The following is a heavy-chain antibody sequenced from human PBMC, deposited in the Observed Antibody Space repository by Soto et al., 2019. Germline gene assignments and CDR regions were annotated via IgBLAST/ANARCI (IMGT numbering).Heavy chain of an antibody. CDR1: GDSCSSYY. J-gene: IGHJ4*02. V-gene: IGHV4-59*01. D-gene: IGHD3-10*01. Sequence: SETLSLTCTVSGDSCSSYYWTWIRQPPGKRLEWVAYIFHTGNTNYNPSLKSRVTISVDTSKNQFSLKLRSVTPADTAVYYCAALDGALDYWGPGSLVTAPQ. CDR3: AALDGALDY. CDR2: IFHTGNT.